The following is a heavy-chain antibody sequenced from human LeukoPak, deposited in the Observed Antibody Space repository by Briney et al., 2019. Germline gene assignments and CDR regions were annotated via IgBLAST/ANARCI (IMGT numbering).Heavy chain of an antibody. Sequence: GGSLRLSCAASGFTFSAYAMTWFRQAPGKGLEWVSAISGGSVTTYYADSVKGRFTISRDNSKNTLYLQMNSLRAEDTAVYYCARRLDSVGGRYFDLWGRGTLVTVSS. CDR1: GFTFSAYA. CDR2: ISGGSVTT. V-gene: IGHV3-23*01. D-gene: IGHD1-26*01. CDR3: ARRLDSVGGRYFDL. J-gene: IGHJ2*01.